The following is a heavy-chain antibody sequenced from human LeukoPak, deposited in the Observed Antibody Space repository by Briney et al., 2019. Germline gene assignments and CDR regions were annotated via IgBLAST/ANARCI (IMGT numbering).Heavy chain of an antibody. V-gene: IGHV3-33*01. J-gene: IGHJ4*02. D-gene: IGHD6-6*01. CDR3: ARDIASRRFDY. CDR2: IWYDGSTK. CDR1: GFTFRNHG. Sequence: GGSLRLSCAASGFTFRNHGMHWVRQAPSKGLEWVAVIWYDGSTKYYADSVQGRFTISRDNSRNTLSLQMDSLRAEDTAVYYCARDIASRRFDYWGQGILVTVSS.